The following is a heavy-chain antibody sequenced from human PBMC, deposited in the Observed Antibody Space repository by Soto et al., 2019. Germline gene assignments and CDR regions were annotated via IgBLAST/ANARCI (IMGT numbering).Heavy chain of an antibody. J-gene: IGHJ5*02. Sequence: GGSLRLSCAASWFTFNSYGLHWGPQAPGKGVGGGAVIWFDGSNKYYADSVKGRFTISRDNSKNTLYLQMNSLRAEDTAVYYCARDFTVISYYDFWSGSKPIGYNWFDPWGQGTLVTVSS. CDR1: WFTFNSYG. D-gene: IGHD3-3*01. CDR3: ARDFTVISYYDFWSGSKPIGYNWFDP. V-gene: IGHV3-33*01. CDR2: IWFDGSNK.